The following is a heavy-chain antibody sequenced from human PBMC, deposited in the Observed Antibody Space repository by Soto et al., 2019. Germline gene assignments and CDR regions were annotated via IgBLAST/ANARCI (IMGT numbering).Heavy chain of an antibody. CDR2: INGRGNYI. CDR1: GFPFSTYT. CDR3: VREDGKVGTNSAFDY. J-gene: IGHJ4*02. Sequence: GESQSLSCPTSGFPFSTYTMNWVRPEPGKGLEWVSSINGRGNYIYYAESVKGRFTISRDNAKNSLYLQMDRLRAEDTALYYCVREDGKVGTNSAFDYWGLGALVIVSS. D-gene: IGHD1-26*01. V-gene: IGHV3-21*01.